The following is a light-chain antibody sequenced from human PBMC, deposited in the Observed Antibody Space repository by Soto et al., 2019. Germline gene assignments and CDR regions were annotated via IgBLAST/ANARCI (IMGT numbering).Light chain of an antibody. Sequence: EIVLTQSPGPLSLSPGERATLSCRSSQSVASGHLAWYQQTPGQAPRLLVSDASSRATGIPDRFSGSASGTDCTLTISRLEPEDAAMYYCQQYGTAPITLGQGTRLEIK. CDR1: QSVASGH. CDR3: QQYGTAPIT. J-gene: IGKJ5*01. V-gene: IGKV3-20*01. CDR2: DAS.